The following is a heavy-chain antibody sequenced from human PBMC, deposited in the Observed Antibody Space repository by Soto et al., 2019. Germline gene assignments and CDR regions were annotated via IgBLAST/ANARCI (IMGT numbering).Heavy chain of an antibody. CDR1: GGSISSTNYY. J-gene: IGHJ4*01. Sequence: SETLSLTCSVSGGSISSTNYYWGWIRQPPGKGLEWIGSVHYGGNTYYNPSLKSRLTIFVDTSQSQFSLKLSSVTAADTAVYFCARHSDRVVPSAFDYWGHGTLVTVSS. V-gene: IGHV4-39*01. D-gene: IGHD3-3*01. CDR3: ARHSDRVVPSAFDY. CDR2: VHYGGNT.